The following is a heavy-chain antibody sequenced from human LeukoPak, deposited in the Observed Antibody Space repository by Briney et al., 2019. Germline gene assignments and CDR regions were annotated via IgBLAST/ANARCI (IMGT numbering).Heavy chain of an antibody. CDR1: GYSISSGYY. CDR3: ARKGGILDAFDI. Sequence: PSETLSLTCTVSGYSISSGYYWGWIRQPPGKGLEWIGSIYHSGSTYYNPSLKSRVTISVDTSKNQFSLKLSSVTAADTAVYYCARKGGILDAFDIWGQGTMVTVSS. J-gene: IGHJ3*02. V-gene: IGHV4-38-2*02. CDR2: IYHSGST. D-gene: IGHD6-13*01.